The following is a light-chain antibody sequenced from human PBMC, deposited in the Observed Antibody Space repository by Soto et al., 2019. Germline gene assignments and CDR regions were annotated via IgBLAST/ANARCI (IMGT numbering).Light chain of an antibody. V-gene: IGKV3-15*01. J-gene: IGKJ1*01. Sequence: CGSEKERDMRCCSASHSVSSSLAWYQQKPGQAPRLLISGASTRAAGIPARFCVSGSGTQFTLACCCLHSDDFPFYYLKLYNSRPGTFSQGTKVDIK. CDR1: HSVSSS. CDR3: KLYNSRPGT. CDR2: GAS.